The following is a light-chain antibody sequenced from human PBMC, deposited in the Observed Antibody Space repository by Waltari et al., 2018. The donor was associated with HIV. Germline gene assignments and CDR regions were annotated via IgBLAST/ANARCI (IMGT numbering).Light chain of an antibody. CDR3: SSYTSTNTVL. Sequence: QSALTQPASVSGSLGQSITISCTGTSSDVGNYNYVSWYQQHPGKAPKLIIDEVSNRPSGVSNRFSGSKSGNTASLTISGLQAEDEADYYCSSYTSTNTVLFGGGTKVTVL. CDR1: SSDVGNYNY. J-gene: IGLJ2*01. V-gene: IGLV2-14*01. CDR2: EVS.